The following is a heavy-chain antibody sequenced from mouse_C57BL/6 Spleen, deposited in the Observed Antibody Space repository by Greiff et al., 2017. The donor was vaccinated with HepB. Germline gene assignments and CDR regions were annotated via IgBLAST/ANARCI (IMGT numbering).Heavy chain of an antibody. CDR2: IDPSDSYT. CDR1: GYTFTSYW. D-gene: IGHD1-1*01. Sequence: QVQLQQPGAELVMPGASVKLSCKASGYTFTSYWMHWVKQRPGQGLEWIGEIDPSDSYTNYNQKFKGKSTLTVDKSSSTAYMQLSSLTSEDSAVYYCARVITTVVYFDYWGQGTTLTVSS. V-gene: IGHV1-69*01. CDR3: ARVITTVVYFDY. J-gene: IGHJ2*01.